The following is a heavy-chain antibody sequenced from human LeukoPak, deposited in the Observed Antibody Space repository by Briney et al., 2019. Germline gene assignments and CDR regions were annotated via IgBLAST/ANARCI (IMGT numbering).Heavy chain of an antibody. CDR3: ARDLEGGAVAGSDYYYYGMDA. D-gene: IGHD6-19*01. Sequence: ASVNVSFTASGYTLNGYYMHWVRQAPGQGLEWMGWINPNSGGTNYAQKFQGRVTMTRDTSISTAYMELSRLRSDDTAVYYCARDLEGGAVAGSDYYYYGMDAWGQGNTVTVSS. J-gene: IGHJ6*02. CDR1: GYTLNGYY. V-gene: IGHV1-2*02. CDR2: INPNSGGT.